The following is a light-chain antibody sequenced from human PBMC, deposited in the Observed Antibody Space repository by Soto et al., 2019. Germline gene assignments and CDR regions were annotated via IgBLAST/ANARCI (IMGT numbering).Light chain of an antibody. CDR3: QHYGGSPYT. CDR2: GAS. V-gene: IGKV3-20*01. CDR1: QSVSSNY. J-gene: IGKJ2*01. Sequence: EIVLTQSPGTLSLSPGERATLSCRASQSVSSNYLAWYQQKPGQAHRLLIYGASSRATGIPDRFSGTGSGTYFTLTISRLEHEYFAVYYCQHYGGSPYTFGQGTKLEIK.